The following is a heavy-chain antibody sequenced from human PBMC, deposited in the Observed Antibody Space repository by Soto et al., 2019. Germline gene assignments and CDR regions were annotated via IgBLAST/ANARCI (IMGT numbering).Heavy chain of an antibody. CDR1: GFALSSYW. D-gene: IGHD6-13*01. Sequence: EVQLVESGGGLVQPGGSLRLSCAVSGFALSSYWMNWVRQAPGKGLEWVANIKQDGNEKHYVDSVKGRFTISRDNAKNSLYLQMNSLRAEDTALYYCARGAAAGFPFPDYWGQGTVVTVSS. J-gene: IGHJ4*02. CDR2: IKQDGNEK. CDR3: ARGAAAGFPFPDY. V-gene: IGHV3-7*04.